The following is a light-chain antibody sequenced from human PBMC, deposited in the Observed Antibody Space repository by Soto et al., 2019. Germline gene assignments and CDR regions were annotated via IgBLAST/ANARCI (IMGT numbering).Light chain of an antibody. CDR1: QSVSSN. Sequence: EIVMTQSPATLSVSPGERATLSCRASQSVSSNLAWYQQKPGQAPRLLIYGASTRATGIPARLSGSGSGTEFTLTISRLEPEDFAVYYCQQYGSSPTTFGQGTKVDIK. CDR2: GAS. J-gene: IGKJ1*01. V-gene: IGKV3-15*01. CDR3: QQYGSSPTT.